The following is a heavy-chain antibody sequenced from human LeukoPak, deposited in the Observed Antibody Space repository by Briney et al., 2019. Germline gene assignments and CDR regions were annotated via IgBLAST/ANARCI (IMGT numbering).Heavy chain of an antibody. CDR2: IKPGGSEK. D-gene: IGHD1-14*01. CDR3: ARDLTLDY. J-gene: IGHJ4*02. CDR1: GFTFTPYW. V-gene: IGHV3-7*01. Sequence: GGSLRLSCAASGFTFTPYWMTWVRQAPGRGPEWVATIKPGGSEKFYVDSVKGRFTISRDNAKNSLYLQMNSLRAEDTAVYYCARDLTLDYWGQGTLVTVSS.